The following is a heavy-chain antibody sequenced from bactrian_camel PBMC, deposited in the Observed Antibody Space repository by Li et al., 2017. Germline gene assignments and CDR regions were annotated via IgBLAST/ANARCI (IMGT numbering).Heavy chain of an antibody. D-gene: IGHD3*01. J-gene: IGHJ6*01. Sequence: QVQLVESGGGSVLAGGSLTLSCAFSRSPLHFGRVGWFRQAPGKNREGVAAVHTAGRSTVYADSVQGRFTISQDNAKNVLYLQMNDLKPEDTAMYYCAADLLSETAIQALGVIGHDGSVGYWGQGTQVTVS. CDR1: RSPLHFGR. CDR3: AADLLSETAIQALGVIGHDGSVGY. V-gene: IGHV3S54*01. CDR2: VHTAGRST.